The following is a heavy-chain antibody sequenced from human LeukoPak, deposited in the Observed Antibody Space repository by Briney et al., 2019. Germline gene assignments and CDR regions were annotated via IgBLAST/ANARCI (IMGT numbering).Heavy chain of an antibody. D-gene: IGHD6-13*01. J-gene: IGHJ4*02. V-gene: IGHV4-61*05. Sequence: SETLSLTCTVSGGSISSSSYYWGWIRQPPGKGLEWIGYIYYSGSTNYNPSLKSRVTISVDTSKNQFSLKLSSVTAADTAVYYCARRNSSSCVDYWGQGTLVTVSS. CDR1: GGSISSSSYY. CDR2: IYYSGST. CDR3: ARRNSSSCVDY.